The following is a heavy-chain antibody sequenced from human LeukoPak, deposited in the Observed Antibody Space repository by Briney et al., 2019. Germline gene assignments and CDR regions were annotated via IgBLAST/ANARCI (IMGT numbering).Heavy chain of an antibody. D-gene: IGHD3/OR15-3a*01. CDR1: GGSISSYY. Sequence: SETLSLTCTVSGGSISSYYWSWIRQPPGKGLEWIGYFYYSGSTNYNPSLKSRVTISVDTSKNQFSLKLSSVTAADTAVYYCARVSRGPNWFDPWGQGTLVTVSS. J-gene: IGHJ5*02. V-gene: IGHV4-59*01. CDR3: ARVSRGPNWFDP. CDR2: FYYSGST.